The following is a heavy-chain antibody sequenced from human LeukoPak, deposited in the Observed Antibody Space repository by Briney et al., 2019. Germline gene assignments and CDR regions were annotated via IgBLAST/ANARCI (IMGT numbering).Heavy chain of an antibody. CDR1: GFTFDDYA. V-gene: IGHV3-9*01. D-gene: IGHD1-26*01. CDR2: IGWNSGSI. Sequence: GRSLRLSCAASGFTFDDYAMHCVRQAPGKSLEWGSGIGWNSGSIGYASSVKGRFTISRDNAKNSRYLQMNSLRAEGTALYYCAKGRGGVGATFDYWGQGTLVTVSS. J-gene: IGHJ4*02. CDR3: AKGRGGVGATFDY.